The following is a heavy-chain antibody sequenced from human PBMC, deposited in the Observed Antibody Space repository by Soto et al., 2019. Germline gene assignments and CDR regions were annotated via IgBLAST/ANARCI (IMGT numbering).Heavy chain of an antibody. CDR1: GFTFSSYA. D-gene: IGHD3-10*01. CDR3: AKDTGLGYHPGSGY. J-gene: IGHJ4*02. Sequence: EVQLLESGGGLVQPGGSLRLSCAASGFTFSSYAMSWVRQAPGKGLEWVSAISGSGGSTYYADSVKGRFTPSGDNSKNTLYLQMNSLRAEDTAVYYCAKDTGLGYHPGSGYWGLGTLVTVSS. CDR2: ISGSGGST. V-gene: IGHV3-23*01.